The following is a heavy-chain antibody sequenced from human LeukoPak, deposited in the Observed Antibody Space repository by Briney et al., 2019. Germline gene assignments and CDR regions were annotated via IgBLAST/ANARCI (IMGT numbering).Heavy chain of an antibody. CDR1: GGSISCSSYS. J-gene: IGHJ4*02. V-gene: IGHV4-39*01. CDR2: IYYSGRT. CDR3: ARQLGYYDFWSGYYTGNYFDY. Sequence: SETLSLTRTVSGGSISCSSYSWGWIRQPPGKGLEWIGSIYYSGRTYYNPSLKSRVIIAVDTSKNQFSLKLSSVTAADTAVYYCARQLGYYDFWSGYYTGNYFDYWGQGTLVTVSS. D-gene: IGHD3-3*01.